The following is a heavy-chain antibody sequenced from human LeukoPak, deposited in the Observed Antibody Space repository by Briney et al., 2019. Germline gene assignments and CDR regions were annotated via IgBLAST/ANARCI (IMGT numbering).Heavy chain of an antibody. V-gene: IGHV4-61*01. J-gene: IGHJ5*02. CDR3: ARAPSQQGDFWSGYYKYGWFDP. D-gene: IGHD3-3*01. CDR1: GGSVSSGSYY. Sequence: SETLSLTCTVSGGSVSSGSYYWSWIRQPPGKGLEWIGYIYYSGSTNYNPSLKSRVTISVDTSKNQFSLKLSPVTAADTAVYYCARAPSQQGDFWSGYYKYGWFDPWGQGTLVTVSS. CDR2: IYYSGST.